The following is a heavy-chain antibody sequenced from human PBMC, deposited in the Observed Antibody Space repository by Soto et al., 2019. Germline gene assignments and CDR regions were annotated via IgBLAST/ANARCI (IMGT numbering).Heavy chain of an antibody. Sequence: ASVKVSCKASGYTFTSYGISWVRQAPGQGLEWMGWISAYNGNTNYAQKLQGRVTMTTDTSTSTAYMELRSLRSDDTAVYYCERDPVVVVAATHSERNWFDPWGQGTLVTVSS. J-gene: IGHJ5*02. CDR3: ERDPVVVVAATHSERNWFDP. D-gene: IGHD2-15*01. V-gene: IGHV1-18*01. CDR1: GYTFTSYG. CDR2: ISAYNGNT.